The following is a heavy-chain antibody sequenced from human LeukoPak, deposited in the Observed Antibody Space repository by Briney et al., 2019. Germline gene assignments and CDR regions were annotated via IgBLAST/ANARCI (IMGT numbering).Heavy chain of an antibody. CDR2: IIPIFGTA. D-gene: IGHD3-3*01. CDR3: AKAKRNYDFWSGYSNY. Sequence: ASVKVSCKASGGTFSSYAISWVRQAPGQGLEWMGRIIPIFGTANYARKFQGRVTITTGESTSTAYMELSSLRSEDTAVYYCAKAKRNYDFWSGYSNYWGQGTLVTVSS. J-gene: IGHJ4*02. CDR1: GGTFSSYA. V-gene: IGHV1-69*05.